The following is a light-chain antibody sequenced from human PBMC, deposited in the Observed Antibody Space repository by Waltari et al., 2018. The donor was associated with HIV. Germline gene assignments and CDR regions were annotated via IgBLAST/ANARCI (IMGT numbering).Light chain of an antibody. Sequence: QSVLTQSPSASGTPGQRVTISCSGSISNIGGNTVSWYQHLPGTAPKLLIYSNNQRPSGVPDRFSGCKSGTSASLASSGRQSEDEADYYCAAWDANLNGRLFGGGTKLTVL. CDR3: AAWDANLNGRL. CDR1: ISNIGGNT. CDR2: SNN. J-gene: IGLJ2*01. V-gene: IGLV1-44*01.